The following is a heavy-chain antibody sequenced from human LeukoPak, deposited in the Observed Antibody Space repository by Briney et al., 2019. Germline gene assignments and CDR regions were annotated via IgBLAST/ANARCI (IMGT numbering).Heavy chain of an antibody. V-gene: IGHV3-21*01. CDR3: ARDGDWGSIVGAYGTFDY. D-gene: IGHD1-26*01. J-gene: IGHJ4*02. CDR2: ISSSSSYI. Sequence: GGSLRLSCAASGFTFSSYSMNWVRQAPGKGLEWVSSISSSSSYIYYADSVKGRFTISRDNAKNSLYLQMNSLRAEDTAVYYCARDGDWGSIVGAYGTFDYWGQGTLVTVSS. CDR1: GFTFSSYS.